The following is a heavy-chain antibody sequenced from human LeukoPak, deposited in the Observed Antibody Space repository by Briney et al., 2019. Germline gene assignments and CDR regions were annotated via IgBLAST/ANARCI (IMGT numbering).Heavy chain of an antibody. D-gene: IGHD5-12*01. J-gene: IGHJ4*02. CDR1: GGSFSGYY. Sequence: PSETLSLTCAVSGGSFSGYYWSWIRQPPGKGLEWVGEINHSGSTNYNPSLKSRVTISVDTSKNRFSLKLSSVTAADTAVYYCARGGEDSGYDLFDYWGQGTLVTVSS. CDR3: ARGGEDSGYDLFDY. CDR2: INHSGST. V-gene: IGHV4-34*01.